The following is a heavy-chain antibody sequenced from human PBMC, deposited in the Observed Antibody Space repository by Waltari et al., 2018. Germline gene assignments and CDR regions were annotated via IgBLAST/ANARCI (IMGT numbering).Heavy chain of an antibody. CDR2: INAGNGNT. CDR3: ARGIVGATPAEKKGWLGWFDP. J-gene: IGHJ5*02. CDR1: GYTFTSYA. D-gene: IGHD1-26*01. V-gene: IGHV1-3*01. Sequence: QVQLVQSGAEVKKPGASVKVSCKASGYTFTSYAMHWVRQAPGQRLEWMGWINAGNGNTKYSQKCQGRVTITRDTSASTAYMELSSLRSEDTAVYYCARGIVGATPAEKKGWLGWFDPWGQGTLVTVSS.